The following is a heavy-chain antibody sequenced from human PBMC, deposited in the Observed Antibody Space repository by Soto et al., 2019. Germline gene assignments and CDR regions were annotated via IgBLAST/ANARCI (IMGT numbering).Heavy chain of an antibody. CDR3: ARAPMVLSRSHFDS. J-gene: IGHJ4*02. CDR2: IYHSGST. Sequence: SETLSLTCAVSGGSISSSNWWSWVRQPPGKGLEWIGEIYHSGSTNYNPSLKSRVTISVDKSKNQLSLNLTSVTAADTAVYYCARAPMVLSRSHFDSWGQGTTVTVYS. D-gene: IGHD2-8*01. CDR1: GGSISSSNW. V-gene: IGHV4-4*02.